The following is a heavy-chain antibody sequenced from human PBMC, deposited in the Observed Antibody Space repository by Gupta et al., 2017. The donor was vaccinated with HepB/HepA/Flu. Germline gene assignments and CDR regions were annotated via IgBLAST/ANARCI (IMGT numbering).Heavy chain of an antibody. Sequence: DVQLVESGGGTVQPGESLRLSCLGSGFNFRSFWMSWVRQAPGKGLEWVATRSKDGSYRYYADSVKGRFTVSRDNDRNSLFLQMESLRRDDTSLYFCARDKMALGVGATMSDVWGQGTLVFVSS. D-gene: IGHD1-26*01. J-gene: IGHJ4*02. CDR1: GFNFRSFW. CDR2: RSKDGSYR. CDR3: ARDKMALGVGATMSDV. V-gene: IGHV3-7*01.